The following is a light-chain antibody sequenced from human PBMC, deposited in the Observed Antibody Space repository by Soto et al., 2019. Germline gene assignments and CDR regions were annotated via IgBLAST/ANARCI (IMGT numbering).Light chain of an antibody. CDR2: WAS. CDR1: QSVLYSSNNKNY. J-gene: IGKJ5*01. V-gene: IGKV4-1*01. CDR3: HQYYSTPPIT. Sequence: DIVMTQSPDSLAVSLGERATINCKSSQSVLYSSNNKNYLAWYQQKPGQPPKLLIYWASTRESGVPDRFSGSGSATDFTLTISSLQAEDVAVYYCHQYYSTPPITFGQGTRLEIK.